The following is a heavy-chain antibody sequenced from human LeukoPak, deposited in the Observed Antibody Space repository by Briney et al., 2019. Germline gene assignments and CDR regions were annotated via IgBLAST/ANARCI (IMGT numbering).Heavy chain of an antibody. Sequence: ASVKVSCKASGYTCTGYYMHWVRQAPGQGLEWMGWINPNSGGTNYAQKFQGRVTMTRDTSISTAYMELSRLRSDDTAVYYCARARLYDSSGYPDYWGQGTLVTVSS. D-gene: IGHD3-22*01. CDR3: ARARLYDSSGYPDY. CDR2: INPNSGGT. J-gene: IGHJ4*02. V-gene: IGHV1-2*02. CDR1: GYTCTGYY.